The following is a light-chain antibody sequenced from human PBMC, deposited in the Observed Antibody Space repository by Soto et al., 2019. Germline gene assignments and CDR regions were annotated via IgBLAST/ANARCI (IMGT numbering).Light chain of an antibody. CDR3: QQYENLPIT. V-gene: IGKV1-33*01. CDR2: DAS. CDR1: HGISNY. Sequence: IPMTQHASPLSASLTNRVTITCQAYHGISNYLNWYQQKPGKDPKLLIYDASNLETGVPSRFSGSGSGTDFTFTIISLQPEDIATYYCQQYENLPITFGQGTLLEIK. J-gene: IGKJ5*01.